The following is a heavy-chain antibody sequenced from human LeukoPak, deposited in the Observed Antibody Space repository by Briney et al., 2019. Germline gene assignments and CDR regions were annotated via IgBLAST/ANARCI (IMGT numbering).Heavy chain of an antibody. D-gene: IGHD3-22*01. CDR1: GFTFSNYA. Sequence: GGSLRLSCAASGFTFSNYAMSWVRQAPGKGLEWVSAISGSGGSTYYADSVKGRFTISRDNTNNILYLQMNSLRAGDTAVYYLAKMALTMIVVPYYMDVWGKGTTVTVSS. V-gene: IGHV3-23*01. CDR3: AKMALTMIVVPYYMDV. J-gene: IGHJ6*03. CDR2: ISGSGGST.